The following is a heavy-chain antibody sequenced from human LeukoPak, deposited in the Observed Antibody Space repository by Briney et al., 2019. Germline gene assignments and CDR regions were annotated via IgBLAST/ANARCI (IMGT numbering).Heavy chain of an antibody. V-gene: IGHV3-21*01. Sequence: GSLRLSCAASGFPFISYSMNRVRQAPGKGLEWVSSIISSSSYIYYADSVKGRFTISRDNAKNSLYLQMNSLRAEDTAVYYCARDLREDYSGSYRDDAFDIWGQGTMVTVSS. CDR1: GFPFISYS. D-gene: IGHD1-26*01. CDR3: ARDLREDYSGSYRDDAFDI. J-gene: IGHJ3*02. CDR2: IISSSSYI.